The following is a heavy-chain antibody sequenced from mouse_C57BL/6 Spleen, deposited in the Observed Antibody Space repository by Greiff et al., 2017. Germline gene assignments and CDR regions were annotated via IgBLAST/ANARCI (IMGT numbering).Heavy chain of an antibody. CDR3: EREGYNYGSRWGDD. D-gene: IGHD1-1*01. J-gene: IGHJ4*01. CDR1: GFTFSDYG. V-gene: IGHV5-17*01. Sequence: EVQRVESGGGLVKPGGSLKLSCAASGFTFSDYGMHWVRQAPEQGLEWVAYISSGSSTIYYADTVKGRFTISRDNDKNTLFLQRTSLRSEDTAMYYCEREGYNYGSRWGDDWGQGTSVTVS. CDR2: ISSGSSTI.